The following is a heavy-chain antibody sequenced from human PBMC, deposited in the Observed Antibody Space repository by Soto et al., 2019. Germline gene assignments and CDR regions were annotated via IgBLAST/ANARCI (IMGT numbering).Heavy chain of an antibody. CDR3: AREGYCSSTTCHYGMDV. Sequence: PGGSLRLSCAASGFTFSDYYMSWIRQAPGKGLEWVSFISSSNSYIQYADSVKGRFTISRDNAKNSLFLQMNSLRAEDTAVYYCAREGYCSSTTCHYGMDVWAQGTTVTVSS. J-gene: IGHJ6*02. CDR2: ISSSNSYI. V-gene: IGHV3-11*06. CDR1: GFTFSDYY. D-gene: IGHD2-2*01.